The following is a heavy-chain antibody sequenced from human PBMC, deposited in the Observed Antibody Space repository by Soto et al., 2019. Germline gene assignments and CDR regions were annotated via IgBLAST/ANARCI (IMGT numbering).Heavy chain of an antibody. CDR2: IYYSGST. Sequence: AETLSLTCTVSGGSISSSSYYWGRIRQPPGKGLEWIGSIYYSGSTYYNPSLKSRVTISVDTSKNQFSLKLSSVTAADTAVYYCARSYPRAYYDSSGPGAFDIWGQGTMVTVSS. V-gene: IGHV4-39*01. D-gene: IGHD3-22*01. J-gene: IGHJ3*02. CDR1: GGSISSSSYY. CDR3: ARSYPRAYYDSSGPGAFDI.